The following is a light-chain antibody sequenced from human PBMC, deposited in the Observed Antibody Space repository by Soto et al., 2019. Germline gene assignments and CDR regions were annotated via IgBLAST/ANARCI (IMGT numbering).Light chain of an antibody. Sequence: EIVLTQSPGTLSLSPGERATLSCTTSQSIDSAYLAWYQQKLGQAPRLLISEASNRATGIPARFSGSGSGTDFTLTISSLEPEDFAVYYCQQRSNWPRTFGQGTKVDIK. V-gene: IGKV3-11*01. J-gene: IGKJ1*01. CDR3: QQRSNWPRT. CDR1: QSIDSAY. CDR2: EAS.